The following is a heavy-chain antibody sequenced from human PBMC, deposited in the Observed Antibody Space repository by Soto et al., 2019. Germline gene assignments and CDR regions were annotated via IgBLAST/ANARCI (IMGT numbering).Heavy chain of an antibody. D-gene: IGHD3-10*01. Sequence: NPSETLSLTCTVSGGSISNNYWSWIRQPPGKGLEWIGNIYYSGSTNYNPSLKSRVIISVDTSKNQFSLKASSVTAADTAVYYCAQTGYYYGSGSYYNFDYWGQGTLVTVSS. V-gene: IGHV4-59*08. CDR3: AQTGYYYGSGSYYNFDY. CDR2: IYYSGST. CDR1: GGSISNNY. J-gene: IGHJ4*02.